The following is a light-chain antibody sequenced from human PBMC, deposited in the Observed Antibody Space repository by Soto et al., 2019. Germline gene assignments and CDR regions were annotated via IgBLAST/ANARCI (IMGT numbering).Light chain of an antibody. CDR3: QQLNSFPIT. V-gene: IGKV1-9*01. CDR1: QTISSW. CDR2: AAS. J-gene: IGKJ5*01. Sequence: DIPMTQSPSTLSGSVGDRVTITCRASQTISSWLAWYQQKPGKAPRLLIYAASTLQSGVPSRFSGSGSGTEFTLTISSLQPEDFATYYCQQLNSFPITFGQGTRLEIK.